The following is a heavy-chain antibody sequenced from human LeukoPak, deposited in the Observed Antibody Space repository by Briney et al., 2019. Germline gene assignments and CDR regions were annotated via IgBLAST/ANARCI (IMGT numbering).Heavy chain of an antibody. Sequence: SVKVSCKASGYTFTSYGISWVRQAPGQGLEWMGGIIPIFGTANYAQKFQGRVTITADESTSTAYMELSSLRSEDTAVYYCARALIAVVNYFDYWGQGTLVTVSS. CDR3: ARALIAVVNYFDY. J-gene: IGHJ4*02. D-gene: IGHD6-19*01. CDR2: IIPIFGTA. CDR1: GYTFTSYG. V-gene: IGHV1-69*13.